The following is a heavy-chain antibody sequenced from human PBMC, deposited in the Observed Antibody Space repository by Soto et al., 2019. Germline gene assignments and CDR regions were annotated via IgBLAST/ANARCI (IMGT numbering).Heavy chain of an antibody. J-gene: IGHJ4*02. CDR1: GFTFRTSG. D-gene: IGHD6-19*01. V-gene: IGHV3-30*18. CDR3: VKDVGIAVALDS. Sequence: PGGSLRLSCAASGFTFRTSGMHWVRQAPGKGLEWVAVALNDGSSKFYADSVKGRFTISRDDSKNTLYLEMNRLRAEDTAVYYCVKDVGIAVALDSWGPGTLVTVSS. CDR2: ALNDGSSK.